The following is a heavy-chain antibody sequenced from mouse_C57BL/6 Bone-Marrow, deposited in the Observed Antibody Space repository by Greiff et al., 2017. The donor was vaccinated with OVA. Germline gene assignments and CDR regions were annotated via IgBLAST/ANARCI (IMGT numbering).Heavy chain of an antibody. D-gene: IGHD2-4*01. V-gene: IGHV1-64*01. J-gene: IGHJ4*01. CDR2: IHPNSGST. Sequence: QVQLQQPGAELVKPGASVKLSCKASGYTFTSYWMHWVKQRPGQGLEWIGMIHPNSGSTNYNEKFKSKATLTVDNSSSTASMQLSSLTSEDAAVYYCAFGDYDYDYAVDYWGQGTTVTVSS. CDR3: AFGDYDYDYAVDY. CDR1: GYTFTSYW.